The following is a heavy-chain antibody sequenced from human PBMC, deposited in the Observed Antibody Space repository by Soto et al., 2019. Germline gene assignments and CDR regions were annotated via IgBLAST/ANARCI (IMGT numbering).Heavy chain of an antibody. V-gene: IGHV3-74*01. D-gene: IGHD3-16*01. CDR2: INTDGSDT. J-gene: IGHJ4*02. CDR3: VKGSSASRPYYFDY. Sequence: GGSLRLSCAASGFIFSIEWMDWVRQAPGKGLVWVSRINTDGSDTRYADSVKGRFTISRDNAKNTLYLQMNSLRAEDTALYYCVKGSSASRPYYFDYWGQGTLVTVSS. CDR1: GFIFSIEW.